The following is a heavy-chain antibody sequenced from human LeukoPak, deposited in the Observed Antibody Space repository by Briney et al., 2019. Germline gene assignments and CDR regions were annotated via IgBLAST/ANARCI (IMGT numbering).Heavy chain of an antibody. CDR3: ARKFMVRTTVFDR. J-gene: IGHJ5*02. CDR2: IIPIFGTA. D-gene: IGHD3-10*01. V-gene: IGHV1-69*01. CDR1: GCTFSSYA. Sequence: SSVKVSCKASGCTFSSYAITWVRQDPGQGLEWMGGIIPIFGTANYVQKFKGRVTITADESTNTAYMELNSLRSEDTAVYYCARKFMVRTTVFDRCGQGTLVTVSS.